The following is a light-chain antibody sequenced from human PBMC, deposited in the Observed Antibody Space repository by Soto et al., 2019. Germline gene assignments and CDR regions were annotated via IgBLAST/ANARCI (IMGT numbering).Light chain of an antibody. CDR2: NNN. V-gene: IGLV1-44*01. Sequence: QSALTQPPSASGTPGQRVSISCSGSGSNIGSNTVNWYQQLPGTAPKLLMYNNNQRPSGVPDRFSGSKSGTSASLAISGLQSEDEADYYCAAWDDSLSGYVFGTGTMVTVL. CDR1: GSNIGSNT. CDR3: AAWDDSLSGYV. J-gene: IGLJ1*01.